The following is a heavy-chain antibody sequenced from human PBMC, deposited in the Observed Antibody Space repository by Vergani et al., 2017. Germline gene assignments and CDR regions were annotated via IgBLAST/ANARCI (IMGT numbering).Heavy chain of an antibody. CDR2: IIPIFGTA. CDR3: ARPEGEPSPLSGMDV. D-gene: IGHD3-16*01. CDR1: GGTLSSYA. J-gene: IGHJ6*02. V-gene: IGHV1-69*13. Sequence: QVQLVQSGAEVKKPGSSVKVSCKASGGTLSSYAISWVRQAPGQGLEWMGRIIPIFGTANYAQKFKGRVTITADESTSTAYMELSSLRSEDTAVYYCARPEGEPSPLSGMDVWGQGTTVTVSS.